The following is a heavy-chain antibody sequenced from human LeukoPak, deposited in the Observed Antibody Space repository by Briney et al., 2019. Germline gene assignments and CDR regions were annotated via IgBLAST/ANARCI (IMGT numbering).Heavy chain of an antibody. CDR1: GFTFSSYA. Sequence: GGSLRLSCAASGFTFSSYAMSWVRQAPGKGLEWVSGISGSGSSTYYADSVKGRFTISRDNSKNTLNLQMNSLRAEDTAVYYCANHSDTAMVYVYWGQVTLVTVSS. V-gene: IGHV3-23*01. CDR2: ISGSGSST. CDR3: ANHSDTAMVYVY. J-gene: IGHJ4*02. D-gene: IGHD5-18*01.